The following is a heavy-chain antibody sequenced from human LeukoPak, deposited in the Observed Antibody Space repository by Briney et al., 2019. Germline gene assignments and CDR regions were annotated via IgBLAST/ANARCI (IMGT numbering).Heavy chain of an antibody. J-gene: IGHJ4*02. CDR1: GGSISSNY. Sequence: PSETLSLTCTVSGGSISSNYWSWIRQPPGKGLEWIGYIYSSGSTNYNPSLKSRVTISVDTSKNQFSLNLSSVTAADTAVYYCARVAAAGNYYFDYWGQGTLVTVSS. CDR2: IYSSGST. D-gene: IGHD6-13*01. V-gene: IGHV4-59*01. CDR3: ARVAAAGNYYFDY.